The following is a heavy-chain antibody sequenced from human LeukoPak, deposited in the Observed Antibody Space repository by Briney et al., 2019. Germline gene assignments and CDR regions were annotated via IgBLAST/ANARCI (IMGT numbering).Heavy chain of an antibody. D-gene: IGHD3-22*01. CDR2: ISSSSSYI. Sequence: ETLSLTCTVSGGSISSSSYYWGWIRQPPGKGLEWVSSISSSSSYIYYADSVRGRFTISRDNAKNSVYLEMNSLRAEDTAVYFCASDSSGYFGPWGQGTLVTVSS. V-gene: IGHV3-21*04. CDR3: ASDSSGYFGP. CDR1: GGSISSSS. J-gene: IGHJ5*02.